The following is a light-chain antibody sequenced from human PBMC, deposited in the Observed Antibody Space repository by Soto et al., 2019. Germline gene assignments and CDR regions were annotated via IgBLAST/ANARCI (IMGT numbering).Light chain of an antibody. CDR2: AAS. CDR1: QSISSSY. V-gene: IGKV3-20*01. Sequence: EIVLTQSPGTLSLSPGERATLSCRASQSISSSYLAWYRQKSGQAPRLLIYAASSRATAIPDRFSGSGSGTDFTLTLSRLEPEDFAVYYCQQYFASSWTFGQGTRVEIK. J-gene: IGKJ1*01. CDR3: QQYFASSWT.